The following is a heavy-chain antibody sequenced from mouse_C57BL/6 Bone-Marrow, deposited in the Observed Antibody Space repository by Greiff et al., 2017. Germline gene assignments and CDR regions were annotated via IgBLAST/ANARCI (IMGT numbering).Heavy chain of an antibody. CDR3: ARSGLNYGSSWYFDV. CDR2: INPNNGGT. V-gene: IGHV1-26*01. D-gene: IGHD1-1*01. Sequence: EVQLQQSGPELVKPGASVKISCKASGYTFTDYYMNWVKQSHGKSLEWIGDINPNNGGTSYNQKFKGKATLTVDKSSSTAYMELRSLTSEDAAVYYCARSGLNYGSSWYFDVWGTGTTVTVSS. CDR1: GYTFTDYY. J-gene: IGHJ1*03.